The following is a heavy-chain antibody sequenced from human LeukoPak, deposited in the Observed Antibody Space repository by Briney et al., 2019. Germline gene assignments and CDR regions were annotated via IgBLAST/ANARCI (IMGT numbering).Heavy chain of an antibody. CDR2: ISTSSSYI. V-gene: IGHV3-21*04. D-gene: IGHD3-16*01. CDR3: AKGYMITFGTLDY. CDR1: GFTFNKYS. J-gene: IGHJ4*02. Sequence: GGSLRLSCAASGFTFNKYSINWVRQAPGKGLEWVSSISTSSSYIYYAGSVKGRFTISRDNSKDTLYLHMNSLRAEDTAVYYCAKGYMITFGTLDYWGQGTLVTVSS.